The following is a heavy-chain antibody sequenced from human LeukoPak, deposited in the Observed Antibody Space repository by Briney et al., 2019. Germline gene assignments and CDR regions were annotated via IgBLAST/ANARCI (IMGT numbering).Heavy chain of an antibody. CDR3: ASRREYSSSPIDY. Sequence: GSLRLSCAASGFTFSSYSMNWVRQAPGKGLEWVSSISSSSSYIYYADSVKGRFTISRDNAKNSLYLQMNSPRAEDTAVYYCASRREYSSSPIDYWGQGTLVTVSS. J-gene: IGHJ4*02. CDR2: ISSSSSYI. CDR1: GFTFSSYS. V-gene: IGHV3-21*01. D-gene: IGHD6-6*01.